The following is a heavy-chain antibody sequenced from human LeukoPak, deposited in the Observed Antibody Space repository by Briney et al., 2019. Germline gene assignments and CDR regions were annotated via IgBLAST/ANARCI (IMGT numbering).Heavy chain of an antibody. D-gene: IGHD3-3*01. CDR1: GFTFSSYG. V-gene: IGHV3-30*02. CDR3: AKGYYNYDFCSGYSHFDY. Sequence: GGSLRLSCAASGFTFSSYGMHWVRQAPGKGLEWVAFIRYDGSNKYYADSVKGRFTISRDNSKNTLYLQMNSLRAEDTAVYYCAKGYYNYDFCSGYSHFDYWGQGTLVTVSS. J-gene: IGHJ4*02. CDR2: IRYDGSNK.